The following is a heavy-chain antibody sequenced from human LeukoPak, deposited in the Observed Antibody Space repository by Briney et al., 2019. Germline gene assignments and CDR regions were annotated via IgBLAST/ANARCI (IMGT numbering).Heavy chain of an antibody. V-gene: IGHV3-53*01. CDR1: GFNVSSSY. J-gene: IGHJ4*02. CDR2: IYSGGGGGST. D-gene: IGHD6-19*01. Sequence: PGGSLRLSCAASGFNVSSSYMSWVRQAPGEGLEWVSVIYSGGGGGSTYYADSVKGRFTISRDNSKNTLYLQMNSLRAEDTPVYYCATKGDSGWFFDYWGQGALVTVSS. CDR3: ATKGDSGWFFDY.